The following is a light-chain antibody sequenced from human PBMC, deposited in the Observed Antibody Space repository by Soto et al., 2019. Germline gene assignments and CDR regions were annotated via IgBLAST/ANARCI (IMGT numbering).Light chain of an antibody. CDR3: MQALQTPLT. V-gene: IGKV2-28*01. CDR1: QSLLHTNGNTY. J-gene: IGKJ4*01. CDR2: LGA. Sequence: DIVMTQSPLSLPVTPGEPASLSCRSSQSLLHTNGNTYLDWYLQKPGQSPQLLVYLGANRASGVPDRFSRSGSGTDFTLKISRVEAEDVGVYYCMQALQTPLTFGGGTKVEIK.